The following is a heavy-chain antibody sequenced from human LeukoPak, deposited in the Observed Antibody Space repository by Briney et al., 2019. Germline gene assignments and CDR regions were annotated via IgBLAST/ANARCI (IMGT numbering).Heavy chain of an antibody. D-gene: IGHD2-2*01. CDR2: IYYSGST. CDR1: GGSIFGHY. J-gene: IGHJ4*02. V-gene: IGHV4-59*05. CDR3: ARPQGYQLLDFEY. Sequence: SETLSLTCTVSGGSIFGHYFNWIRQAPGKGLEWIGSIYYSGSTYYNPSLKSRVTISVDTSKNQFSLKLSSVTAADTAVYYCARPQGYQLLDFEYWGQGTLVTVSS.